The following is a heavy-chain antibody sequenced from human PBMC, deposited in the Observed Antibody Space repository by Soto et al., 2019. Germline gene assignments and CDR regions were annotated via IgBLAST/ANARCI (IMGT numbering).Heavy chain of an antibody. Sequence: QVQLVQSGAEVKKPGASVKVSCKASGYTFTSYDINWVRQATGQGLEWMGWMNPNSGNTGYAQKFQGRVTMTRNTSISTAYMELSSLRSEDTAVYYCARQYSSSWYVFENYYYYYGMDVWGQGTTVTVSS. CDR2: MNPNSGNT. CDR3: ARQYSSSWYVFENYYYYYGMDV. V-gene: IGHV1-8*01. CDR1: GYTFTSYD. J-gene: IGHJ6*02. D-gene: IGHD6-13*01.